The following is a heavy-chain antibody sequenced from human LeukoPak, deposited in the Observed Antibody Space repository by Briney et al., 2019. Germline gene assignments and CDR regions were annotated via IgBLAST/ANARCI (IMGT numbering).Heavy chain of an antibody. J-gene: IGHJ6*03. V-gene: IGHV4-39*07. CDR2: IYYSGST. CDR1: GGSISSSSHY. CDR3: ARVFDSGSQAYFYYMDV. D-gene: IGHD3-10*01. Sequence: PSETLSLTCTVSGGSISSSSHYWGWIRQPPGKGLEWIGSIYYSGSTYYNPSLKSRVTISVDTSKNQFSLKLSSVTAADTAVYYCARVFDSGSQAYFYYMDVWGKGTTVTISS.